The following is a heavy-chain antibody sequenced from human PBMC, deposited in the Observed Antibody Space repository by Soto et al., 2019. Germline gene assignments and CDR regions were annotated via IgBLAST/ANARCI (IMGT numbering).Heavy chain of an antibody. Sequence: GGSLRLSCAASGFTFSSYGMHWVRQAPGKGLEWVAVISYDGSNKYYADSVKGRFTISRDNSKNTLYLQMNSLRAEDTAVYYCAKDFQGRSLLSAGYYGMDVWGQGTTVTVSS. V-gene: IGHV3-30*18. CDR2: ISYDGSNK. CDR3: AKDFQGRSLLSAGYYGMDV. J-gene: IGHJ6*02. D-gene: IGHD1-26*01. CDR1: GFTFSSYG.